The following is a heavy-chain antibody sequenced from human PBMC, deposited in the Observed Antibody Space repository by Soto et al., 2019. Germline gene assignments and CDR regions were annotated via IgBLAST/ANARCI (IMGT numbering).Heavy chain of an antibody. CDR1: GFTFNHYA. D-gene: IGHD4-17*01. CDR3: AKDSTVTTSLYFYYYGFDV. J-gene: IGHJ6*01. Sequence: GGSLRLSCTASGFTFNHYAMSWVRQAPGKGLEWVSAVSGRGGSTKYADSVKGRFIISRDNSNSTLYLQMDSLRGEDTAVYYCAKDSTVTTSLYFYYYGFDVWGQGTTVTDSS. V-gene: IGHV3-23*01. CDR2: VSGRGGST.